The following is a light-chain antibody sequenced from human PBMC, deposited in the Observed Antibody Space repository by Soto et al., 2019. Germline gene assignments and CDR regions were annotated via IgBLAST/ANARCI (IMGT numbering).Light chain of an antibody. J-gene: IGKJ1*01. CDR1: QSLSSN. CDR3: QQYGSSGT. CDR2: GAS. Sequence: EIVMSQPPSTLSVSPEERATLSCRASQSLSSNLAWYQQKPGQAPRLLIYGASNRATGIPDRFSGSGSGTDFTLTISRLEPEDFAVYYCQQYGSSGTFAQGTKVAIK. V-gene: IGKV3-20*01.